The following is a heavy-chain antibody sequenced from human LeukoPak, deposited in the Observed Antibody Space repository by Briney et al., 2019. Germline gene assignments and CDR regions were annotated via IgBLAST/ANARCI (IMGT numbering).Heavy chain of an antibody. D-gene: IGHD6-13*01. J-gene: IGHJ3*02. CDR1: GYTFTSYG. Sequence: ASVKVSCKASGYTFTSYGISWVRQAPGQGLEWMGGIIPIFGTANYAQKFQGRVTITADVSTSTAYMELSSLRSEDTAVYYCARLQYSSSALAAFDIWGQGTMVTVSS. CDR2: IIPIFGTA. CDR3: ARLQYSSSALAAFDI. V-gene: IGHV1-69*13.